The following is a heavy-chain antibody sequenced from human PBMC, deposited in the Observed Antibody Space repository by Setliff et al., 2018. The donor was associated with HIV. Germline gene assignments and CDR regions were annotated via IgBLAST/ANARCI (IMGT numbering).Heavy chain of an antibody. CDR2: INAGNGNT. D-gene: IGHD3-10*01. J-gene: IGHJ5*02. CDR1: GYTFTSYA. Sequence: GASVKVSCKASGYTFTSYAMHWVRQAPGQRLEWMGWINAGNGNTNYAQKLQGRVTMTTDTSTSTAYMELSSLRSEDTAVYYCARDGGYYGSGSYYGWFDPWGQGTLVTVSS. CDR3: ARDGGYYGSGSYYGWFDP. V-gene: IGHV1-3*01.